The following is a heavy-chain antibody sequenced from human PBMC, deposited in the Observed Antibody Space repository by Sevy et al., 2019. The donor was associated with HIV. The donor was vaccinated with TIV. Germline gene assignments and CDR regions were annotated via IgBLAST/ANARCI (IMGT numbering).Heavy chain of an antibody. CDR2: ISGSGRFT. Sequence: GGSLRLSCSASEFTFSSYAMSWVRQAPGKGLEWVSSISGSGRFTYYADFVEGRFIITRDNSKNSLSVQMNSLRAEATAGDYCAKGFCSGATCPRGYYYDGMDAWGKGTTVTVSS. CDR1: EFTFSSYA. J-gene: IGHJ6*04. V-gene: IGHV3-23*01. CDR3: AKGFCSGATCPRGYYYDGMDA. D-gene: IGHD2-15*01.